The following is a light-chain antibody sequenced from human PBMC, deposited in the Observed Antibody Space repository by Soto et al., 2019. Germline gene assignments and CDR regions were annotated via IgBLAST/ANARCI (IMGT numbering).Light chain of an antibody. Sequence: EIALTQSPATLTLSPGERATLSCRASQSVSRYLAWYQQKPGQAPRLLIYDASNRATGIPARFSASGSGTDFTLTISSLEPEDFAVYYCQQRSNSEITFGPGTKVDIK. J-gene: IGKJ3*01. CDR2: DAS. V-gene: IGKV3-11*01. CDR3: QQRSNSEIT. CDR1: QSVSRY.